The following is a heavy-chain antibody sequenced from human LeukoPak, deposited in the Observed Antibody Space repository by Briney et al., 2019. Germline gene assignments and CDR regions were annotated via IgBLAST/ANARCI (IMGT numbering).Heavy chain of an antibody. V-gene: IGHV3-23*01. CDR2: ISGGGDAT. Sequence: GGSLRLSCAASDFTFSTYAMSWVRQAPGKGLEWVSTISGGGDATYYADSVRGRFTISRDNSKNTLYLQMNRLRVEDAAVYYCARAPVTSCRGAFCYPFDYWGQGTLVTVSS. D-gene: IGHD2-15*01. CDR3: ARAPVTSCRGAFCYPFDY. J-gene: IGHJ4*02. CDR1: DFTFSTYA.